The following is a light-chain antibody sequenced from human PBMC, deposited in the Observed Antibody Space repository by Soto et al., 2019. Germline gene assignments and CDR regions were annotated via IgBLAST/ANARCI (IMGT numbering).Light chain of an antibody. V-gene: IGKV1-33*01. CDR1: QDIGNS. CDR2: GAT. J-gene: IGKJ1*01. Sequence: DIQMTQSPSSLSASIGDRVTITCQASQDIGNSLNWYQQLPGKPPKLLIYGATNLEAGVPLRFSGRGSGTHFTFTIASLEPEDIATYSCQQYDDLPSITFGQGTKVDIK. CDR3: QQYDDLPSIT.